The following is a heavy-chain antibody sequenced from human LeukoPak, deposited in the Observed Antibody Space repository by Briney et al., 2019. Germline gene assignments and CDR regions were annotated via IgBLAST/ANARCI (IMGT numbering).Heavy chain of an antibody. V-gene: IGHV3-48*03. D-gene: IGHD3-10*02. CDR1: GFTFSSYE. CDR2: ISSSGSTI. J-gene: IGHJ6*04. CDR3: AELGITMIGGV. Sequence: GGSLRLSCAASGFTFSSYEMNWVRQAPGKGLEWVSYISSSGSTIYYADYVKGRITISRDNAKNSLYLQMNSLRAEDTAVYYFAELGITMIGGVWGKGTTVTISS.